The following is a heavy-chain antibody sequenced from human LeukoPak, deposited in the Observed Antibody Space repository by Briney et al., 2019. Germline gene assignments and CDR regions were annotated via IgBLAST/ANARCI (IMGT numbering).Heavy chain of an antibody. V-gene: IGHV4-61*02. Sequence: SQTLSLTCTVSGGSISSGSYYWNWIRQPAGKGLEWIGRITSAGDTVYNPSLRGRVTMSLDTSKNQFSLILNSVTASDTALYYCAREDLKLPHNRFDPWGQGTLVTVSS. CDR2: ITSAGDT. J-gene: IGHJ5*02. CDR1: GGSISSGSYY. CDR3: AREDLKLPHNRFDP.